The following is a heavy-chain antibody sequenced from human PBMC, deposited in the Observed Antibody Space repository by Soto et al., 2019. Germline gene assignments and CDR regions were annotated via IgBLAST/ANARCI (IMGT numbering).Heavy chain of an antibody. J-gene: IGHJ6*01. CDR2: ISGSGGST. Sequence: EVQLLESGGGLVQPGGSLRLSCAASGFTCSSYAMSWVRQAPGKGLEWVSAISGSGGSTYYADSVTGRFTMARDIAKNSLYVRMNSLGGEPTSVYYCWKGCRGSSAYDLLRYYYCIDSCLKCTTVTVSS. CDR1: GFTCSSYA. D-gene: IGHD3-22*01. CDR3: WKGCRGSSAYDLLRYYYCIDS. V-gene: IGHV3-23*01.